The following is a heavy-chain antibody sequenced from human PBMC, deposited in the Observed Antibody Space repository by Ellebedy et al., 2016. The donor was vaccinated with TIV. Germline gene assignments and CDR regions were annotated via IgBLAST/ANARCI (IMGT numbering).Heavy chain of an antibody. J-gene: IGHJ4*02. CDR2: ISGSGGST. CDR3: STHPRQGY. CDR1: GVTFSAFA. V-gene: IGHV3-23*01. Sequence: GESLKISCAASGVTFSAFAMNWVRQAPGKGLEWVSGISGSGGSTYYADSVKGRFTISRDNSKNTLYLQMNSLRAEDTAVYYCSTHPRQGYWGQGTLVTVSS.